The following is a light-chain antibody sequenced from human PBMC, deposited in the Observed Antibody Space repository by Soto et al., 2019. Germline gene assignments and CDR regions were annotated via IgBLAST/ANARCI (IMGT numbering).Light chain of an antibody. CDR1: QSLTTY. CDR3: QQYNKWPLT. CDR2: GIS. Sequence: ETVMTHSPATLSVSPGEGATLPCRASQSLTTYLAWYQQKPDQAPRLLIYGISTRATDVPARFSGSGSGTEFTLTISGLQSEDFAVYYCQQYNKWPLTFGGGTKVDIK. V-gene: IGKV3-15*01. J-gene: IGKJ4*01.